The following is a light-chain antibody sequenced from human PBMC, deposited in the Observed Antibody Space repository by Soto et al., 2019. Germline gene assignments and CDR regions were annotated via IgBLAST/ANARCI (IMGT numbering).Light chain of an antibody. Sequence: DIVMTHTPDSLAVSLGERATINCKSRQSVLDNSKNKNNLVWYQQRPGQPHKLLIYWASARESGFPDRFNGRRSVTDFTLTITSLKAEYVAVYYSQQYYSVSPTFDQGTKLDIK. CDR2: WAS. CDR3: QQYYSVSPT. V-gene: IGKV4-1*01. J-gene: IGKJ2*01. CDR1: QSVLDNSKNKNN.